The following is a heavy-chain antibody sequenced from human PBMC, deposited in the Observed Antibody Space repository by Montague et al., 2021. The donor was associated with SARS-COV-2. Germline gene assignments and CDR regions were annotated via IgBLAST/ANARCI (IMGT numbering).Heavy chain of an antibody. Sequence: SETLSLTCVVYGGSFSVYYWSWLGQSPRSGPVWIAEIIHSGTANYNPSLKSRVSISVDTSKNQITLKLTSVTAADTAMYYCAKEREVVRAARTLVAFDLWGQGTMVTVSS. V-gene: IGHV4-34*12. CDR3: AKEREVVRAARTLVAFDL. J-gene: IGHJ3*01. CDR2: IIHSGTA. CDR1: GGSFSVYY. D-gene: IGHD2-2*01.